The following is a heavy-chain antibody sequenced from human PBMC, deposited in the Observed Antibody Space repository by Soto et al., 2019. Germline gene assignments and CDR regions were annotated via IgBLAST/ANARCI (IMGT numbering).Heavy chain of an antibody. Sequence: QLVESGGGVVQPGRSLRLSCAASGFTFSVYGMHWVRHAPGKGLEWVAVTSYDGSNKYYADSVKGRFTISRDNSKNTQYLQMNSLRAEDTAVYYCAKDSGYSGYDFYDYYYGMDVWGQGTTVTVSS. CDR2: TSYDGSNK. J-gene: IGHJ6*02. D-gene: IGHD5-12*01. CDR1: GFTFSVYG. CDR3: AKDSGYSGYDFYDYYYGMDV. V-gene: IGHV3-30*18.